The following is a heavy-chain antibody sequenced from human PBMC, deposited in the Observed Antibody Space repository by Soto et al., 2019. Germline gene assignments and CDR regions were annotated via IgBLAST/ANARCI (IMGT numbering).Heavy chain of an antibody. J-gene: IGHJ4*02. CDR1: GFTFSDYY. CDR2: ISSSSSYT. Sequence: QVQLVESGGGLVKPGGSLRLSCAASGFTFSDYYMSWIRQAPGKGLEWVSYISSSSSYTNYADSVKGRFTISRDNAKNSLYLQMNSLRAEDTAVYYCARDRDSSGWYDGLDYWGQGTLVTVSS. CDR3: ARDRDSSGWYDGLDY. V-gene: IGHV3-11*06. D-gene: IGHD6-19*01.